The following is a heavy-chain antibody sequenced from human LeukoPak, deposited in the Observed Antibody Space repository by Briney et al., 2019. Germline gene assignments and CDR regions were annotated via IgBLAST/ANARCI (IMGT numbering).Heavy chain of an antibody. CDR3: ARDRDYYDSSGYRYYYYGMDV. V-gene: IGHV3-7*01. CDR1: GFTFSSYW. J-gene: IGHJ6*02. Sequence: GGSLRLSCAASGFTFSSYWMSWVRQAPGKGLEWVANIKQDGSEKYYVDSVKGRFTISRDNAKNSQYLQMNSLRAEDTAVYYCARDRDYYDSSGYRYYYYGMDVWGQGTTVTVSS. D-gene: IGHD3-22*01. CDR2: IKQDGSEK.